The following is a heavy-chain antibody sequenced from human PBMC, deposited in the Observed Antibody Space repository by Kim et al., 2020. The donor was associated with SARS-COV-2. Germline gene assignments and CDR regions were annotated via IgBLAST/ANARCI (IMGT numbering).Heavy chain of an antibody. J-gene: IGHJ4*02. CDR3: ARTRGAAAGALDY. Sequence: YSPKVQGRVTITRDTSASTAYMELSSLRSEDTAVYYCARTRGAAAGALDYWGQGTLVTVSS. D-gene: IGHD6-13*01. V-gene: IGHV1-3*01.